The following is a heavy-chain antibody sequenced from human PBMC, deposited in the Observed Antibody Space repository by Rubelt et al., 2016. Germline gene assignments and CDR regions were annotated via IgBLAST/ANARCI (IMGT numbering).Heavy chain of an antibody. CDR2: VDPSGST. CDR1: GASISIFY. V-gene: IGHV4-4*07. J-gene: IGHJ4*02. D-gene: IGHD6-13*01. CDR3: ARGWGSRWYYFDY. Sequence: LSLTCTVSGASISIFYWSWIRQSAGQGLEWIGRVDPSGSTNSNLSLKSRITMSVDTSKNQFSLKLNSLTAADTAVYFCARGWGSRWYYFDYWGQGILVTVSS.